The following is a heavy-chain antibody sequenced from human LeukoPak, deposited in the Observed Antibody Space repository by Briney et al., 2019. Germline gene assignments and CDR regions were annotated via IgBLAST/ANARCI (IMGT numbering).Heavy chain of an antibody. CDR2: IKQDGCEK. CDR1: GFTFSSHW. D-gene: IGHD3-16*02. CDR3: ARDRDDYVWGSYRYYGYYYYGMDV. J-gene: IGHJ6*02. V-gene: IGHV3-7*01. Sequence: PGGSLRLSCAASGFTFSSHWMSWVRQAPGKGLEWVANIKQDGCEKYYVDSVKGRFTISRDNAKNALYLQMNSLRAEDTAVYYCARDRDDYVWGSYRYYGYYYYGMDVWGQGTTVTVSS.